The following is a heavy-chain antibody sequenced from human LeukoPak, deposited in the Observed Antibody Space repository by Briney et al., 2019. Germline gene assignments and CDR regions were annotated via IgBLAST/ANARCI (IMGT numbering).Heavy chain of an antibody. V-gene: IGHV4-34*01. Sequence: SSETLSLTCTVSGGSISSYYWSWIRQPPGKGLEWIGEINHSGSTNYNPSLKSRVTISVDTSKNQFSLKLSSVTAADTAVYYCARGWPRITIFGVVTYYFDYWGQGTLVTVSS. D-gene: IGHD3-3*01. CDR3: ARGWPRITIFGVVTYYFDY. CDR1: GGSISSYY. J-gene: IGHJ4*02. CDR2: INHSGST.